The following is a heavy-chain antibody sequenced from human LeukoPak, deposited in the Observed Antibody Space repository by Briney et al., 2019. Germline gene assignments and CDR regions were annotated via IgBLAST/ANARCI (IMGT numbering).Heavy chain of an antibody. CDR1: GFTFDDYA. D-gene: IGHD1-26*01. V-gene: IGHV3-9*01. J-gene: IGHJ4*02. Sequence: PGGSLRLSCAASGFTFDDYAMHWVRQAPGKGLEWVSGISWNSGSIGYADSVKGRFTISRDNAKNSLYLQMNSLRAEDTALYYCAKGADQWELRPHFDYWGQGTLVTVSS. CDR2: ISWNSGSI. CDR3: AKGADQWELRPHFDY.